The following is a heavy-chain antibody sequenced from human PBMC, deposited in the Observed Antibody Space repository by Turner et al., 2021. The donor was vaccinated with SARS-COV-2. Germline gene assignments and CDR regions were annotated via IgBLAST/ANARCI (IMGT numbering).Heavy chain of an antibody. Sequence: QVQLVQSGHEVRKPGASVKVSSRASGYRFNGDYIHRVRQAPGQGLEWMGWINTNTGATNYAQKSQGRVTLTRDTSIRTVYMELTRLRADDTAVYYCAKDSGAVDGSFDFWGQGSLVAVSS. CDR3: AKDSGAVDGSFDF. CDR1: GYRFNGDY. D-gene: IGHD3-10*01. J-gene: IGHJ4*02. CDR2: INTNTGAT. V-gene: IGHV1-2*02.